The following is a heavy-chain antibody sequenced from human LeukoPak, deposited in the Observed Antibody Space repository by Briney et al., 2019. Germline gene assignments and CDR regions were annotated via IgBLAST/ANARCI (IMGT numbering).Heavy chain of an antibody. D-gene: IGHD3-22*01. Sequence: ASVKVSCKASGYTFTSYYMHWVRQAPGQGLEWMGIINPSGGSTSYAQKFQGRVTMTRDTSTGTVYMELSSLRSEDAAVYYCARVRNREDYDSSGYPFDYWGQGTLVTVSS. CDR2: INPSGGST. CDR1: GYTFTSYY. J-gene: IGHJ4*02. CDR3: ARVRNREDYDSSGYPFDY. V-gene: IGHV1-46*01.